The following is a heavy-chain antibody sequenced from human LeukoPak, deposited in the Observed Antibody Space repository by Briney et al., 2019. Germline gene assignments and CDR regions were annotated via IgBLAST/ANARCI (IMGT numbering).Heavy chain of an antibody. CDR1: GYSISSGYY. CDR2: IYHSGST. D-gene: IGHD3-10*01. Sequence: SETLSLTCAVSGYSISSGYYWGWMGPPPGKGWEWIGSIYHSGSTYYNPSLKSRVTISVDTSKNQFSLKLSSVTAADTAVYYCARDHTELWFGENAWGHYFDYWGQGTLVTVSS. CDR3: ARDHTELWFGENAWGHYFDY. J-gene: IGHJ4*02. V-gene: IGHV4-38-2*02.